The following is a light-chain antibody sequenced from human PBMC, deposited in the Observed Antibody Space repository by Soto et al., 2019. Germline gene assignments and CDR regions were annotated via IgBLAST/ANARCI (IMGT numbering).Light chain of an antibody. J-gene: IGKJ1*01. V-gene: IGKV3-15*01. CDR1: QSVSSN. Sequence: EIVMTQSPATLSVSPGERATLSCRASQSVSSNLAWYQQKPGQAPRLLIYGASTRATGIPARFSGSGSGTEFTLTISSLQSEDFAVYYWQQYNNGPSFGQGTKVEIK. CDR2: GAS. CDR3: QQYNNGPS.